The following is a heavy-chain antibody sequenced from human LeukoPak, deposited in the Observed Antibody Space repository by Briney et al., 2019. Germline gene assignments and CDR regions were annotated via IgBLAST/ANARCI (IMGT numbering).Heavy chain of an antibody. CDR1: GFTFSSYA. D-gene: IGHD3-22*01. V-gene: IGHV3-23*01. J-gene: IGHJ4*02. CDR3: ARDPTYDSSGYGAQYYFDY. CDR2: ISGSGGST. Sequence: GGSLRLSCAASGFTFSSYAMSWVRQAPGKGLEWVSAISGSGGSTYYADSVKGRFTISRDNSKNTLYLQMNSLRAEDTAVYYCARDPTYDSSGYGAQYYFDYWGQGTLVTVSS.